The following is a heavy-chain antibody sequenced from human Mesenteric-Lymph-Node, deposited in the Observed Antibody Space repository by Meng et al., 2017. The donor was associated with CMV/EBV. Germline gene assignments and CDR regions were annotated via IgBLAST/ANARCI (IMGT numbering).Heavy chain of an antibody. Sequence: GGSLRLSCAASGFIFSNYAMTWVRQAPGKGLEWVSVIYAGGITTYYADSVKGRFTISRDNDKNSLSLQMNSLRGEDTAVYYCARERGGLCSSSNCQKTFDYWGQGTVVTVSS. CDR2: IYAGGITT. CDR3: ARERGGLCSSSNCQKTFDY. D-gene: IGHD2-2*01. CDR1: GFIFSNYA. J-gene: IGHJ4*02. V-gene: IGHV3-23*03.